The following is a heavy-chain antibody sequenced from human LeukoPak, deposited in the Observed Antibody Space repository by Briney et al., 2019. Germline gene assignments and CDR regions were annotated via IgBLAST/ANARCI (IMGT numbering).Heavy chain of an antibody. CDR3: ARSYSGYDWPATFDY. V-gene: IGHV3-11*06. D-gene: IGHD5-12*01. Sequence: GGSLRLSCVASGFTFSDYYMSWIRQAPGKGLEWVSYISSSSSYTNYADSVKGRFTISRDNAKNSLYLQMNSLRAEDTAVYYCARSYSGYDWPATFDYWGQGTLVTVSS. CDR2: ISSSSSYT. CDR1: GFTFSDYY. J-gene: IGHJ4*02.